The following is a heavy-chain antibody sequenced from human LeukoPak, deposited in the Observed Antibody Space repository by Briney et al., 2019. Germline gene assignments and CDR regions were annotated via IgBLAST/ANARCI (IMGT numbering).Heavy chain of an antibody. Sequence: GGSLRLSCAASGFTFSSYEMNWVRQAPGKGLEWISYISSSGNTIYYGDSVKGRFTISRDNAKNSLSLQINSLRAKDTAVYFCAKNTYYYDSSGQYDAFDIWGQGTMVTVSS. V-gene: IGHV3-48*03. D-gene: IGHD3-22*01. CDR2: ISSSGNTI. CDR3: AKNTYYYDSSGQYDAFDI. CDR1: GFTFSSYE. J-gene: IGHJ3*02.